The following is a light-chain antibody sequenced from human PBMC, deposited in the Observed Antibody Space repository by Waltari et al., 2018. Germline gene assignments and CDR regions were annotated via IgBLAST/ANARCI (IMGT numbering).Light chain of an antibody. CDR1: QSVSRW. CDR2: HAS. CDR3: QQYVESPAT. Sequence: TQSPSTLSASVGDRVTMTCRASQSVSRWLAWYQQKPGQAPRLLIYHASSRATGIPDRFSGSGSGTDFRLTISRLEPEDFAMYYCQQYVESPATFGQGTKVEIK. V-gene: IGKV3-20*01. J-gene: IGKJ1*01.